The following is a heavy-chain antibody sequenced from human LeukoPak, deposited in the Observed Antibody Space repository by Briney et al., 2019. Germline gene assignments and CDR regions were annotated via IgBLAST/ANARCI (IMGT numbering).Heavy chain of an antibody. V-gene: IGHV1-2*02. CDR3: ARLREGLSHFDH. J-gene: IGHJ4*02. D-gene: IGHD3-16*02. CDR2: INVNKSGT. CDR1: GYTFTDYY. Sequence: ASVKVSCKASGYTFTDYYIQWMRQAPGQGLEWMGWINVNKSGTKYAQHLQGRVAMTTDTSISTAYMELSRLRSDDTAVYYCARLREGLSHFDHWGQGTLVSVSS.